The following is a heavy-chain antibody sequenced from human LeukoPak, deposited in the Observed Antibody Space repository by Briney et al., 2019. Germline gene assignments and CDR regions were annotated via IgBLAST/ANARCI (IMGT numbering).Heavy chain of an antibody. V-gene: IGHV1-18*01. CDR3: ARDRLFVDTASYYYYGMDV. Sequence: ASVKVSCKASGYTFTSYGINWVRQAPGQGLEWMGWINAYNGNTNSAQKNQGGVTMPRDTSTSTAYMELTSLKSDDTAVYYCARDRLFVDTASYYYYGMDVWGEGTTVTVSS. CDR2: INAYNGNT. CDR1: GYTFTSYG. D-gene: IGHD5-18*01. J-gene: IGHJ6*04.